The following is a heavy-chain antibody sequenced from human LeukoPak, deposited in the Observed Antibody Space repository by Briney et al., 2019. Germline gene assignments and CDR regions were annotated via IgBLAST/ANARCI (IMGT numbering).Heavy chain of an antibody. CDR3: ARGLREAAHHYYDSSGYYSIYYFDY. J-gene: IGHJ4*02. CDR2: IYYSGST. D-gene: IGHD3-22*01. Sequence: PSETLSLTCTVSGGSISSSSYYWGWIRQPPGKGLEWIGSIYYSGSTYYNPSLKSRVTISVDTSKNQFSLKLSSVTAADTAVYYCARGLREAAHHYYDSSGYYSIYYFDYWGQGTLVTVSS. CDR1: GGSISSSSYY. V-gene: IGHV4-39*07.